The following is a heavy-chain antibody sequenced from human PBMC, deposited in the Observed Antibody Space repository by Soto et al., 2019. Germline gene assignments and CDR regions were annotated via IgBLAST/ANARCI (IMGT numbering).Heavy chain of an antibody. CDR2: ISVSSTYI. CDR3: TRGPGRGYATGGDYCLDY. V-gene: IGHV3-21*01. Sequence: EVQLVESGGGLVKPGESLRLSCAASGFTFSSHTMNWVRQAPGKGLEWVSSISVSSTYIYYADSVKGRFTISRDNAKNSAYLQMNRLRAEDTAVYYCTRGPGRGYATGGDYCLDYCGHGTLVTVSS. CDR1: GFTFSSHT. D-gene: IGHD2-2*01. J-gene: IGHJ4*01.